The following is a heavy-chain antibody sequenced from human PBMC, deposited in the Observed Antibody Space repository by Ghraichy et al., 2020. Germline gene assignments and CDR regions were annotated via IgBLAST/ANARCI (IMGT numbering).Heavy chain of an antibody. Sequence: SETLSLTCAVYGGSFSGYYWSWIRQPPGKGLEWIGEINHSGSTNYNPSLKSRVTISVDTSKNQFSLKRSSVTAADTAVYYCARGRDSSVWGRGTLVTVSS. CDR1: GGSFSGYY. D-gene: IGHD3/OR15-3a*01. CDR2: INHSGST. V-gene: IGHV4-34*01. CDR3: ARGRDSSV. J-gene: IGHJ2*01.